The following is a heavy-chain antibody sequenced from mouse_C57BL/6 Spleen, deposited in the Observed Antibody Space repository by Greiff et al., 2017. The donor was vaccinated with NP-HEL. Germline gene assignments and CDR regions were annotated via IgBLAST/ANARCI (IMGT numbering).Heavy chain of an antibody. CDR2: INYDGSST. J-gene: IGHJ2*01. CDR3: ARERYYFDY. Sequence: EVKVVESAGGLVQPGSSMKLSCTASGFTFSDYYMAWVRQVPEKGLEWVANINYDGSSTYYLDSLKSRFIISRDNAKNILYLQMSSLKSEDTATYYCARERYYFDYWGQGTTLTVSS. V-gene: IGHV5-16*01. CDR1: GFTFSDYY.